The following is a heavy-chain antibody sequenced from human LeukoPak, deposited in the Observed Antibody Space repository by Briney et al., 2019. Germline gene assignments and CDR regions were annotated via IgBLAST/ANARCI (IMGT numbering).Heavy chain of an antibody. CDR1: GFTFRSYW. V-gene: IGHV3-7*01. J-gene: IGHJ4*02. CDR3: ARGHPLGYCSSTSCYGGLDY. CDR2: IKQDGSEK. Sequence: GGSLRLSCAASGFTFRSYWMSWVRQAPGKGLEWVANIKQDGSEKYYVDSVKGRFTISRDNAKNSLYLQMNSLRAEDTAVYYSARGHPLGYCSSTSCYGGLDYWGQGTLVTVSS. D-gene: IGHD2-2*01.